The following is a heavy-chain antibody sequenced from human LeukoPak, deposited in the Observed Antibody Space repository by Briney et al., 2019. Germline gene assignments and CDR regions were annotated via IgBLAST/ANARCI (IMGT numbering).Heavy chain of an antibody. CDR1: GFTFSSYA. V-gene: IGHV3-30-3*01. CDR2: ISYDGSNK. D-gene: IGHD5-18*01. Sequence: GGSLRLSCAASGFTFSSYAMHWVRQAPGKGLEWVAVISYDGSNKYYADSVKGRFTISRDNSKNTLYLQMNSLRSEDTAVYYCAAAGGYSYDYYMDVWGKGTTVTVSS. J-gene: IGHJ6*03. CDR3: AAAGGYSYDYYMDV.